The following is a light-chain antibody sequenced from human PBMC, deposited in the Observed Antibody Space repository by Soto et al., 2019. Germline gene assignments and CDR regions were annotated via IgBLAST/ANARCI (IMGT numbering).Light chain of an antibody. CDR2: GSS. J-gene: IGKJ1*01. V-gene: IGKV3-20*01. Sequence: EIVLTQSPGTLSLSPGESATLSCRASQSISSSHLAWYQQKPGQAPRLLMYGSSNRATGIPDRFSGSGSGTDVTLTISRLETEDFAVYFCQQYVMSASFGPGTKVEI. CDR3: QQYVMSAS. CDR1: QSISSSH.